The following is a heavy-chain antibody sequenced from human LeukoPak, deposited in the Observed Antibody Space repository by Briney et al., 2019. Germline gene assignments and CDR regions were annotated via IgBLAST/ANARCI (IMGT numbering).Heavy chain of an antibody. J-gene: IGHJ5*02. CDR2: IYYSGST. D-gene: IGHD3-10*01. CDR1: GGSISSSSYY. Sequence: SETLSLTCTVSGGSISSSSYYWGWIRQPPGKGLEWIGSIYYSGSTYYNPSLKSRVTISVDTSKNRFSLKLSSVTAADTAVYYCARLVMVRGVIYWFDPWGQGTLVTVSS. V-gene: IGHV4-39*01. CDR3: ARLVMVRGVIYWFDP.